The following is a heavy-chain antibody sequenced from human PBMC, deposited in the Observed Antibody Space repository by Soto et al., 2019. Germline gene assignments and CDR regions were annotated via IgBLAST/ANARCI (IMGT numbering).Heavy chain of an antibody. V-gene: IGHV3-53*01. CDR1: GFTVSSNY. CDR3: ARGITIFGVPHSLDY. D-gene: IGHD3-3*01. Sequence: GGSLRLSCAASGFTVSSNYMSWVRQAPGKGLEWVSVIYSGGSTYYADSVKGRFTISRDNSKNTLYLQMNSLRAEDTAVYYCARGITIFGVPHSLDYWGQGTLVTVSS. CDR2: IYSGGST. J-gene: IGHJ4*02.